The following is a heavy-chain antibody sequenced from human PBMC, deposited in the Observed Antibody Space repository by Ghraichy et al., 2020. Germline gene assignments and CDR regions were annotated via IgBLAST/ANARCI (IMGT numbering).Heavy chain of an antibody. CDR2: INSDGSST. CDR3: ARAIRTMVQHYYYYMDV. CDR1: GFTFSSYW. V-gene: IGHV3-74*01. D-gene: IGHD3-10*01. J-gene: IGHJ6*03. Sequence: LSLTCAASGFTFSSYWMHWVRQAPGKGLVWVSRINSDGSSTSYADSVKGRFTISRDNAKNTLYLQMNSLRAEDTAVYYCARAIRTMVQHYYYYMDVWGKGTTVTVSS.